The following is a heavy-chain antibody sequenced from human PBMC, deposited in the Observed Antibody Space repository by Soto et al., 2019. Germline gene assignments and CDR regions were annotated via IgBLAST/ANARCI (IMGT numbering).Heavy chain of an antibody. V-gene: IGHV1-3*04. Sequence: APVTLSCTASGSTFIDSNLHWVRHAPRQGLEWVGWINTGNGNTKYSAKFQGRVTISRETSANTASLELHSLKSDDTAVYFCARLQRFVEGLPGGLDSWGQGTLVTVSS. D-gene: IGHD3-3*01. CDR1: GSTFIDSN. J-gene: IGHJ4*02. CDR3: ARLQRFVEGLPGGLDS. CDR2: INTGNGNT.